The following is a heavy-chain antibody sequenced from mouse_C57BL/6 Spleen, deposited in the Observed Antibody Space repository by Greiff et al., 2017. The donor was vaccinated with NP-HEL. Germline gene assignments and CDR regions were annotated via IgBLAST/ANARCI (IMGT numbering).Heavy chain of an antibody. J-gene: IGHJ2*01. CDR2: IRLKSDNYAT. Sequence: EVKVEESGGGLVQPGGSMKLSCVASGFTFSNYWMNWVRQSPEKGLEWVAQIRLKSDNYATHYAESVKGRFTISRDDSKSSVYLQMNNLRAEDTGMYYCTGQRLYPFDDWGKGTTLTVSS. CDR3: TGQRLYPFDD. D-gene: IGHD2-1*01. V-gene: IGHV6-3*01. CDR1: GFTFSNYW.